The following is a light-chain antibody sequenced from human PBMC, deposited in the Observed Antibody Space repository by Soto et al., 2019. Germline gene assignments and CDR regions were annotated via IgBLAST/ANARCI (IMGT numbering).Light chain of an antibody. CDR3: QQRSNWPPWA. V-gene: IGKV3-15*01. CDR2: GAS. Sequence: EIVMTQSPATLSVSPGERATLSCRASQSVSSNLAWYQQKPGQAPRLLIYGASTRATGIPAGFSGSGSGTDFTLTISSLEPEDFAVYYCQQRSNWPPWAFGQGTKV. J-gene: IGKJ1*01. CDR1: QSVSSN.